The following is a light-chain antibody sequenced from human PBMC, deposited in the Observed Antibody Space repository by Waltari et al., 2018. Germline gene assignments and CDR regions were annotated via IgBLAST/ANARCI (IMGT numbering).Light chain of an antibody. J-gene: IGKJ1*01. V-gene: IGKV3-20*01. Sequence: IALTHSPGTLSLSPGARATLSCRASQSVTTSSLAWYQQQPGQAPRLLLYGASSSASEIPDRFGGSGSGRDFTLTISRLEPEDMAVDYGQQYGSSTWTFGQGTKVEVK. CDR2: GAS. CDR3: QQYGSSTWT. CDR1: QSVTTSS.